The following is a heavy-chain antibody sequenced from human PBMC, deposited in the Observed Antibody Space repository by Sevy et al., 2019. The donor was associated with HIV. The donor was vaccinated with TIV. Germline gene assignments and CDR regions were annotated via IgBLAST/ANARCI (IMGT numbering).Heavy chain of an antibody. J-gene: IGHJ6*02. CDR2: ISYDGSDK. CDR1: GFAFSNYYA. D-gene: IGHD4-17*01. CDR3: ARHRENYVDHYFSYAMDV. V-gene: IGHV3-30-3*01. Sequence: GGSLRLSCAASGFAFSNYYAMHWVRQAPGKGLEWVALISYDGSDKYYADSVKGRFTISRDNFKNTLFLQMNSLTTEETAVYYCARHRENYVDHYFSYAMDVWGQGTTVTVSS.